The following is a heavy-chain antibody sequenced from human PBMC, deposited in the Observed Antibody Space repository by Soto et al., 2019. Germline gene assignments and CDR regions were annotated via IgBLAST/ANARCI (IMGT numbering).Heavy chain of an antibody. J-gene: IGHJ5*02. V-gene: IGHV3-7*01. CDR3: ARDLTPGGGGSSPKWFDP. Sequence: GGSLRLSCVASGYTFNRYWMNWVRQAPGQGLEWVANIKEDGSETYYVDSVEGRFTISRDNARNSVSLQRNSLRAEDTAVYHCARDLTPGGGGSSPKWFDPWGQGTLVTVAS. CDR1: GYTFNRYW. D-gene: IGHD2-15*01. CDR2: IKEDGSET.